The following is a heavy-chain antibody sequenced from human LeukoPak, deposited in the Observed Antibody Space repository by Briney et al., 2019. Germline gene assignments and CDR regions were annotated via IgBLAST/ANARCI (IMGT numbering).Heavy chain of an antibody. Sequence: PSETLSLTCAVSVGSISSGNWWSWVRQSPGKGLEWIGEVYHNGTPNYNPSLKSRVTISADTSKNQFSLKLSSVTAADTAVYYCARISPVTNYYYYYGMDVWGQGTTVTVSS. D-gene: IGHD4-11*01. V-gene: IGHV4-4*02. CDR3: ARISPVTNYYYYYGMDV. J-gene: IGHJ6*02. CDR2: VYHNGTP. CDR1: VGSISSGNW.